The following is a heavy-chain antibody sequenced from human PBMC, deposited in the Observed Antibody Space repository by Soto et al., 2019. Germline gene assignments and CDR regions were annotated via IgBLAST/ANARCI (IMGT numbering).Heavy chain of an antibody. CDR2: IWYDGSNK. V-gene: IGHV3-33*01. J-gene: IGHJ4*02. CDR3: ARDHEDDSSGYYPSQPDY. Sequence: QVQLVESGGGVVQPGRSLRLSCAASGFTFSSYGMHWVRQAPGKGLEWVAVIWYDGSNKYYADSVKGRFTISRDNSKNTLYRQMNSLRAEDTAVYYCARDHEDDSSGYYPSQPDYWGQGTLVTVSS. D-gene: IGHD3-22*01. CDR1: GFTFSSYG.